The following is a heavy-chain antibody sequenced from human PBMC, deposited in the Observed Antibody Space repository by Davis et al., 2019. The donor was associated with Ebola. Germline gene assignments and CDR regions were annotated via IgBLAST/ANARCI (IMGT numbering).Heavy chain of an antibody. Sequence: GESLKISCAASGFTFSNAWMSWVRQAPGKGLEWVANIKQDGSEKYYVDSVKGRFTISRDNAKNSLYLQMNSLRAEDTAVYYCARVTMVQGALFDPWGQGTLVTVSS. CDR1: GFTFSNAW. D-gene: IGHD3-10*01. V-gene: IGHV3-7*01. J-gene: IGHJ5*02. CDR3: ARVTMVQGALFDP. CDR2: IKQDGSEK.